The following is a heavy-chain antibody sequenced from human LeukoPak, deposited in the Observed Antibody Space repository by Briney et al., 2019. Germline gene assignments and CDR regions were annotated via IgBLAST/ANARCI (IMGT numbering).Heavy chain of an antibody. CDR1: GYTFTSYY. V-gene: IGHV1-46*01. D-gene: IGHD2-15*01. Sequence: ASVKVSCKASGYTFTSYYMHWVRQAPGQGLEWMGIINPSGGSTSYAQKFQGRVTMTRDTSTSTVYMELSSLRSEDTAVYYCARAGYCSGGSCPWYFDYWGQGTLVTVSS. J-gene: IGHJ4*02. CDR2: INPSGGST. CDR3: ARAGYCSGGSCPWYFDY.